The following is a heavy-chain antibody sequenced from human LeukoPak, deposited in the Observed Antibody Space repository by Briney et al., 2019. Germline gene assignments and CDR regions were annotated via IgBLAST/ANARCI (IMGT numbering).Heavy chain of an antibody. Sequence: SETLSLTCTASGGSISSYYWSWIRQPPGKGLEWIGYIYYSGSTNYNPSLKSRVTISVDTSKNQFSLKLSSVTAADTAVYYCAREVRVERFLEWTPGGWFDPWGQGTLVTVSS. CDR3: AREVRVERFLEWTPGGWFDP. V-gene: IGHV4-59*01. CDR1: GGSISSYY. J-gene: IGHJ5*02. CDR2: IYYSGST. D-gene: IGHD3-3*01.